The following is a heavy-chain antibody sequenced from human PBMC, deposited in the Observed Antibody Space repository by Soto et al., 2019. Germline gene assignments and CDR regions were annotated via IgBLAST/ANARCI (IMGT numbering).Heavy chain of an antibody. CDR3: ASENPVDCAFDI. Sequence: QVQLVQSGAEVKKPRASVQVSCKASGYTFTGYYMHWVRQAPGQGLEWMGWINPNSGGTNYAQKFQGRVTMTRETSISTAYMDLSRLRSVDTAVYYCASENPVDCAFDIWGQRTMVTVSS. V-gene: IGHV1-2*02. CDR2: INPNSGGT. D-gene: IGHD2-21*01. J-gene: IGHJ3*02. CDR1: GYTFTGYY.